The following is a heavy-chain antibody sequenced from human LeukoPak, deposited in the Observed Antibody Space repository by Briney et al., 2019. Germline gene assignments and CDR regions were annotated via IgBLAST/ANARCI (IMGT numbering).Heavy chain of an antibody. CDR2: ISAYNGNT. CDR3: ARDGVTFGGVILFDY. D-gene: IGHD3-16*02. V-gene: IGHV1-18*01. Sequence: ASVKVSCKASGYTFTSYGISWERQAPGQGLEWMGWISAYNGNTNYAQKLQGRVTMTTDPSTSTAYMELRRLRSDDTAVYYCARDGVTFGGVILFDYRGQGTLVTVSS. J-gene: IGHJ4*02. CDR1: GYTFTSYG.